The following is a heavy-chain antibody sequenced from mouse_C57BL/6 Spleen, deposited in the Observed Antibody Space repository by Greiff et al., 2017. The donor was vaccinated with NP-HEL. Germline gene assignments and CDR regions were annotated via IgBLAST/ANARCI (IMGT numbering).Heavy chain of an antibody. Sequence: EVKLQESGPGLVKPSQSLSLTCSVTGYSITSGYYWNWIRQFPGNKLEWMGYISYDGSNNYNPSLKNRISITRDTSKNQFFLKLNSVTTEDTATYYCAREGPGAMDYWGQGTSVTVSS. J-gene: IGHJ4*01. CDR3: AREGPGAMDY. CDR1: GYSITSGYY. CDR2: ISYDGSN. V-gene: IGHV3-6*01.